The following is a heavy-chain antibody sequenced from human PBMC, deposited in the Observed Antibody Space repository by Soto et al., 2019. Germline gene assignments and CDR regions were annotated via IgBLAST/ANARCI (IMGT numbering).Heavy chain of an antibody. CDR3: ARGFVAVAGMDWFDP. J-gene: IGHJ5*02. CDR1: GGSISSGGYY. D-gene: IGHD6-19*01. CDR2: IYYSGST. Sequence: QVQLQESGPGLVKPSQTLSLTCTVSGGSISSGGYYWSWIRQHPGKGLEWIGYIYYSGSTYYNPSLKSRVTISVDTSKNQCSLKLSSVTAADTAVYYCARGFVAVAGMDWFDPWGQGTLVTVSS. V-gene: IGHV4-31*03.